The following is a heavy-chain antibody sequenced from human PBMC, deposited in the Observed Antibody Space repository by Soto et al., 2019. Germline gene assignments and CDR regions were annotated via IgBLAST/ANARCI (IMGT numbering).Heavy chain of an antibody. Sequence: PDGSLRLSCAPSAFPLSQYAMSWVRQAPGKGLEWVSCISGSTNDASYADSVRGRFTISRDNSRYTLYLQMNSLRADDTAVYYCGKERRGSGWFVCDYWGQGELGTVSS. V-gene: IGHV3-23*01. CDR2: ISGSTNDA. CDR1: AFPLSQYA. CDR3: GKERRGSGWFVCDY. J-gene: IGHJ4*02. D-gene: IGHD6-19*01.